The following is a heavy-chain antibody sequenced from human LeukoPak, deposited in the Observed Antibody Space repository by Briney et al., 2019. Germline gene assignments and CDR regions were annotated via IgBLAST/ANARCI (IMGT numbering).Heavy chain of an antibody. V-gene: IGHV4-61*02. D-gene: IGHD1-26*01. CDR3: ARGGLLNWFDP. J-gene: IGHJ5*02. Sequence: PSETLSLTCTVSGDSFCSVSYYWSWIRHPAGKGLEWIGRIYATGSTNYNPSLKSRVTISVDTSKTQFSLKLSSVTAADTAVYYCARGGLLNWFDPWGQGTLVTVSS. CDR1: GDSFCSVSYY. CDR2: IYATGST.